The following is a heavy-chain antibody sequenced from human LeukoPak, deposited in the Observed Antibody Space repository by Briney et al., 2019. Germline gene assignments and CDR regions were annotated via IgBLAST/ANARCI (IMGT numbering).Heavy chain of an antibody. D-gene: IGHD3-10*01. Sequence: SETLSLTCTVSGGSISSYYWSWIRQPPGKGLECIWYIYYSGSTNYNPSLKSRVTISVDTSKNQFSLKLSSVTAADTAVYYCARRYYGSGSYYFDYWGQGTLVTVSS. CDR3: ARRYYGSGSYYFDY. CDR2: IYYSGST. J-gene: IGHJ4*02. CDR1: GGSISSYY. V-gene: IGHV4-59*08.